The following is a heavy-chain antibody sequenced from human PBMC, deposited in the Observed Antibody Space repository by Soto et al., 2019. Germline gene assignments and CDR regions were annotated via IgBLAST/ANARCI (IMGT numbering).Heavy chain of an antibody. D-gene: IGHD7-27*01. CDR3: TRANWYSEY. Sequence: QVQLQESGPGLVKPSETLSLTCSVSGGSISNHYWSWIRQPPGKGLEWIGYIYYNGNTNYNPSLKSRVTMSVETSRNQISLKLTTVTAADTAVYYCTRANWYSEYWGQGTLVNVSS. CDR1: GGSISNHY. CDR2: IYYNGNT. V-gene: IGHV4-59*11. J-gene: IGHJ4*02.